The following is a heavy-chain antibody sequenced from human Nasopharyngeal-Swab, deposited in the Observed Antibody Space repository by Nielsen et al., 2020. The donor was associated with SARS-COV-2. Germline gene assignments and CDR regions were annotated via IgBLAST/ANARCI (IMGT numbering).Heavy chain of an antibody. J-gene: IGHJ4*02. D-gene: IGHD2-2*01. Sequence: GESLKISCAASGFTFSSHWMHWVRQAPGKGLVWVSRISEDGSITTYADSVKGRFTISRDNAKNTLYLQMNSLRAEDTAVHYCARVGQPAAFDYWGQGTLVTVSS. CDR2: ISEDGSIT. V-gene: IGHV3-74*01. CDR3: ARVGQPAAFDY. CDR1: GFTFSSHW.